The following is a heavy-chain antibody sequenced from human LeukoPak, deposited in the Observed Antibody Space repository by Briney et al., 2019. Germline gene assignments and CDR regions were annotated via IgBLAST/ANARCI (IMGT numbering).Heavy chain of an antibody. V-gene: IGHV1-69*13. CDR2: IIPIFGTA. CDR1: GGTFSSYA. CDR3: ARSLKEIYHYYMDV. J-gene: IGHJ6*04. D-gene: IGHD5/OR15-5a*01. Sequence: SVKVSCKASGGTFSSYAISWVRQAPGQGLEWMGGIIPIFGTANYAQNFQGRVTITADESTSTAYMELSSLRSDDTAVYYCARSLKEIYHYYMDVWGKGTTVTISS.